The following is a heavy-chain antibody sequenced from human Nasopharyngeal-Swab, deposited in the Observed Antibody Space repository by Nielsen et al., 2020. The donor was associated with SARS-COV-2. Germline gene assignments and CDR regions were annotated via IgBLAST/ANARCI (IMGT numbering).Heavy chain of an antibody. J-gene: IGHJ4*02. D-gene: IGHD1-26*01. CDR3: ARGSGSYKEILFDY. Sequence: GESLKISCAASGFTFSSYGMHWVRQAPGKGLEWVAVISYDGSNKYYADSVKGRFTISRGNSKNTLYLQMNSLRAEDTAVYYCARGSGSYKEILFDYWGQGTLVTVSS. CDR2: ISYDGSNK. V-gene: IGHV3-30*03. CDR1: GFTFSSYG.